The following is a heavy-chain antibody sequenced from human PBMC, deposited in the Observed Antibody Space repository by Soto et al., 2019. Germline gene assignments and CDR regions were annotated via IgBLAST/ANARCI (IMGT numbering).Heavy chain of an antibody. Sequence: HPGGSLRLSCAASGFTFSSYAMSWVRQAPGKGLEWVSAISGSGGSTYYADSVKGRFTISRDNSKNTLYLQMNSLRAEDTAVYYCAKRSYDFWSGYEYFQHWGQGTLVTVSS. D-gene: IGHD3-3*01. CDR2: ISGSGGST. V-gene: IGHV3-23*01. J-gene: IGHJ1*01. CDR1: GFTFSSYA. CDR3: AKRSYDFWSGYEYFQH.